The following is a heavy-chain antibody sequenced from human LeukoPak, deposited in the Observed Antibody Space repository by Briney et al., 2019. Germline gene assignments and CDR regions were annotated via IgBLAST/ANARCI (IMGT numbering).Heavy chain of an antibody. CDR3: ARDRSYYDSSGYYRD. CDR1: GFTFSSYA. J-gene: IGHJ4*02. Sequence: GGSLRLSCAASGFTFSSYAMSWVRQAPGKGLEWVSAISGSGGSTYYADSVKGRFTISRDNSKNTLYLQMNSLRAEDTAVYYCARDRSYYDSSGYYRDWGQGTLVTVSS. CDR2: ISGSGGST. D-gene: IGHD3-22*01. V-gene: IGHV3-23*01.